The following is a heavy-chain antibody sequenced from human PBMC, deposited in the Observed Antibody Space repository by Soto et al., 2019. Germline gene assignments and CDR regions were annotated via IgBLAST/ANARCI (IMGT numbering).Heavy chain of an antibody. D-gene: IGHD2-2*03. CDR1: GYTLTGLS. CDR3: ATVDIVLVPPTIFAWLDP. V-gene: IGHV1-24*01. Sequence: QVQLVQSGAEVKKPGASVKVSCKVSGYTLTGLSMHWVRQAPGKGLEWMGGFDPEDGENIYAQKFQGRVTMTEDTSTDTAYLELSSLRSEDTAVYYCATVDIVLVPPTIFAWLDPWGQGTLVTVSS. CDR2: FDPEDGEN. J-gene: IGHJ5*02.